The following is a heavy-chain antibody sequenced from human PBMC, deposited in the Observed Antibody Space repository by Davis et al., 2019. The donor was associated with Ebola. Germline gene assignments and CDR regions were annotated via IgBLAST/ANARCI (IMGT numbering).Heavy chain of an antibody. J-gene: IGHJ5*01. CDR1: GFTFSSYW. V-gene: IGHV3-74*01. Sequence: PGGSLRLSCAASGFTFSSYWMHWVRQAPGKGLVWVSRINSDGSSTSYADSVKGRFTISRDNAKNTLYRQMNSLRAEDTALYHCTRVNAVTGYSRFDSWGQGTLVTVSS. CDR3: TRVNAVTGYSRFDS. D-gene: IGHD3-9*01. CDR2: INSDGSST.